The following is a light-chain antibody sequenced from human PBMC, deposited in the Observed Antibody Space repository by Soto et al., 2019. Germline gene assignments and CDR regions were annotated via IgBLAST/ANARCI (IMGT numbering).Light chain of an antibody. CDR2: GAS. Sequence: EIVLTQSPGTLSLSPGERATLSCRASQSVSSYLAWYQQKPGRAPRLLIYGASSRATGIPDRFSGSGSGTDFTLTISRLEPEDLAVYYCQQYEPSPPGTFGQGTKVDIK. J-gene: IGKJ1*01. CDR1: QSVSSY. V-gene: IGKV3-20*01. CDR3: QQYEPSPPGT.